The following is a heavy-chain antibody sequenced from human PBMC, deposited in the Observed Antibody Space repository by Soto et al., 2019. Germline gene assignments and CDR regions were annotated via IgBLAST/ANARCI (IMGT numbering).Heavy chain of an antibody. D-gene: IGHD5-18*01. CDR3: ARAGYSYGPVDY. J-gene: IGHJ4*02. CDR2: ISSSSSYI. Sequence: GGSLRLSCAASGFTFSSYSMNWVRQAPGKGLEWVSSISSSSSYIYYADSVKGRFTISRDNAKNSLYLQMNSLRAEDTAVYYCARAGYSYGPVDYWGQGTLGTVAA. CDR1: GFTFSSYS. V-gene: IGHV3-21*01.